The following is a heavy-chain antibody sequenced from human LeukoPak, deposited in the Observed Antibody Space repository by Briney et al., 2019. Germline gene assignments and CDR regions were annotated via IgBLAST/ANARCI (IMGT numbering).Heavy chain of an antibody. CDR1: GYTFTGYY. D-gene: IGHD1-26*01. CDR2: INPNSGGT. J-gene: IGHJ6*03. Sequence: ASVKVSCKASGYTFTGYYMHWVRQAPGQGLEWMGWINPNSGGTNYARKFQGRVTMTRDMSISTAYMDLSRLRSEDTAVYYCARALVGATRFYYYYYYYMDVWGKGTTVTVSS. CDR3: ARALVGATRFYYYYYYYMDV. V-gene: IGHV1-2*02.